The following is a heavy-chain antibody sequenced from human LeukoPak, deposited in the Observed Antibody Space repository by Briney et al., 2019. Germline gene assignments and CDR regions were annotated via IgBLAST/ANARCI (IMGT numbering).Heavy chain of an antibody. D-gene: IGHD5-18*01. Sequence: PSETLSLTCTVSGGSISSSIYYWGWIRQSPGKGLEWIGSIYYSGSTYYNPSLKTRVTLTVDTSKNQYSLKVTSVTAAASAGACCSRGRGYSDGFPFDYWGQGTLVTVSS. CDR2: IYYSGST. J-gene: IGHJ4*02. CDR3: SRGRGYSDGFPFDY. V-gene: IGHV4-39*07. CDR1: GGSISSSIYY.